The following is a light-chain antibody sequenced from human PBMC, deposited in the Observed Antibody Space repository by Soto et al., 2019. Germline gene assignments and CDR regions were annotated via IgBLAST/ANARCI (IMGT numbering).Light chain of an antibody. J-gene: IGKJ1*01. V-gene: IGKV3-15*01. Sequence: EIVLTQSPGTLSLSPGERATLSCRASQTFRNNYLAWYQQKPGQAPRLLIYGASTRATGIPARFSGEGSGTEFTLTISSLQSEDFAVYYCQQYNNWWTFGQGTKVDIK. CDR2: GAS. CDR1: QTFRNN. CDR3: QQYNNWWT.